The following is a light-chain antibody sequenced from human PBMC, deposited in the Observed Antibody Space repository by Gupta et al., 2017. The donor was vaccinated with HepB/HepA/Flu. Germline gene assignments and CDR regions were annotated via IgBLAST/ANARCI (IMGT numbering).Light chain of an antibody. Sequence: QTVVPQEPSFSVSPGGTVTLTCALSSASVSTDYYPSWYQQTPGQTPRTLIYNTNKRSSGVPDRFSGSILENKAALTITGAQADDECDYYCVVYVGSGPVFGGGTKLTVL. CDR1: SASVSTDYY. CDR2: NTN. J-gene: IGLJ2*01. CDR3: VVYVGSGPV. V-gene: IGLV8-61*01.